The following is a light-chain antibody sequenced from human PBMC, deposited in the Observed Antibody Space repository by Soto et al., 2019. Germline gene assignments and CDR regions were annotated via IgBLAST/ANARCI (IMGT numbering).Light chain of an antibody. CDR2: SNN. V-gene: IGLV1-44*01. CDR3: AAWDDSLNGSVV. Sequence: QSVLTQPPSASGTPGQRVTISCSGSSSNIGRNTVNWYQQLPGTAPKLLIYSNNQRPSGVPDRFSGSKSGTSASLAIRGLQSDDEADYYCAAWDDSLNGSVVFGGGTKLTVL. J-gene: IGLJ2*01. CDR1: SSNIGRNT.